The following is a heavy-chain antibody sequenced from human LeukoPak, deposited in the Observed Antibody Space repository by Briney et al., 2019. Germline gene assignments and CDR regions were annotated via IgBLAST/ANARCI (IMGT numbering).Heavy chain of an antibody. CDR3: ARHGGAAGGH. CDR2: IYYSVST. V-gene: IGHV4-39*01. CDR1: GGSISSSSYY. D-gene: IGHD6-13*01. Sequence: PSETLSLTCTVSGGSISSSSYYWGWIRQPPGKGLEWIGSIYYSVSTYYNPSLKSRVTISVDTSKNQLSLKLTSVTAADTAVYYCARHGGAAGGHWGQGTLVTVSS. J-gene: IGHJ4*02.